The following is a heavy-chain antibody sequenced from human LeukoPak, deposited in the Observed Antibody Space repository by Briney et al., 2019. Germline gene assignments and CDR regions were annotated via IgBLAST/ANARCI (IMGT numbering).Heavy chain of an antibody. CDR3: AKDPDPVVPPAMRWFDP. Sequence: GGSLRLSCAVSGFTFNSYGMHWVRQAPGKGLEWVAFIRYDGSNKYYADSVKGRFTISRDNSKNTLYLQMNSLRAEDTAVYYCAKDPDPVVPPAMRWFDPWGQGTLVTVSS. CDR2: IRYDGSNK. CDR1: GFTFNSYG. V-gene: IGHV3-30*02. J-gene: IGHJ5*02. D-gene: IGHD2-2*01.